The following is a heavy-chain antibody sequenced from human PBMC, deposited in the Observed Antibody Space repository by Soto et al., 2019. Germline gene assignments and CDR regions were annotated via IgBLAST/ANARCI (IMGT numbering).Heavy chain of an antibody. CDR1: GGSFSGYY. CDR2: INHSGST. J-gene: IGHJ5*02. CDR3: VRGAAAAGGLFDP. Sequence: PWETLALTCAVSGGSFSGYYWSWIRQPPGKGLEWIGEINHSGSTNYNPSLKSRVTISVDTSKNQYSLKLSSVTAADTAVYYCVRGAAAAGGLFDPCGQGTLVTVSS. V-gene: IGHV4-34*01. D-gene: IGHD6-13*01.